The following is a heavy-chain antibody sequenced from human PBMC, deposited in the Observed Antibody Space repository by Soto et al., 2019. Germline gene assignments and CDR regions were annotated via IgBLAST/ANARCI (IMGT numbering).Heavy chain of an antibody. V-gene: IGHV3-30*18. CDR3: AKDLDLTVAGPDFDY. D-gene: IGHD6-19*01. Sequence: QVQLVESGGGVVQPGRSLRLSCAASGFTFMSYGMHWVRQAPGKGLEWVAVISHDGNKKYYADSVKGRFTISRDNSKNTQNLQMNSLRAEDTAVYYCAKDLDLTVAGPDFDYWGQGTLVTVSS. J-gene: IGHJ4*02. CDR2: ISHDGNKK. CDR1: GFTFMSYG.